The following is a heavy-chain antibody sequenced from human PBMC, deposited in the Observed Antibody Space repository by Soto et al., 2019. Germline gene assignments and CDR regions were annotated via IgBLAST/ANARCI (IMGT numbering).Heavy chain of an antibody. CDR1: GFTFSSYG. V-gene: IGHV3-33*01. J-gene: IGHJ6*03. CDR3: ARVRDVPVAYYYYMDV. Sequence: GGSLRLSCAASGFTFSSYGMHWVRQAPGKGLEWVAVIWYDGSNKYYADSVKGRFTISRDNSKNTLYLQMNSLRAEETAVYYCARVRDVPVAYYYYMDVWGKGTTVTVSS. CDR2: IWYDGSNK. D-gene: IGHD2-2*01.